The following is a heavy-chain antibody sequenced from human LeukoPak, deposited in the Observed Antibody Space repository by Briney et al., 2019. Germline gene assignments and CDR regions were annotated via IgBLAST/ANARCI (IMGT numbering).Heavy chain of an antibody. CDR3: ARGSQLWSPFDY. CDR1: GGTFSSYA. CDR2: IIPIFGTA. V-gene: IGHV1-69*13. J-gene: IGHJ4*02. Sequence: ASVKVSCKASGGTFSSYAISWVRQAPGQGLEWMGGIIPIFGTANYAQKFQGRVTITADESTSTAYMELSSLRSDDTAVYYCARGSQLWSPFDYWGQGTLVTVSS. D-gene: IGHD5-18*01.